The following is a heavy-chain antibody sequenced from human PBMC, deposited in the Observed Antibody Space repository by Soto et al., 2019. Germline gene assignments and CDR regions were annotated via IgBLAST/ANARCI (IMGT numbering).Heavy chain of an antibody. J-gene: IGHJ3*02. CDR2: IYYSGST. CDR1: GGSISSSSYY. Sequence: SETLSLTCTVSGGSISSSSYYWGWIRQPPGKGLEWIGSIYYSGSTYYNPSLKSRVTISVDTSKNQFSLKLSSVTAADTAVYYCASETYYDFWSGYPSARQDDAFDIWGQGTMVTVSS. CDR3: ASETYYDFWSGYPSARQDDAFDI. D-gene: IGHD3-3*01. V-gene: IGHV4-39*01.